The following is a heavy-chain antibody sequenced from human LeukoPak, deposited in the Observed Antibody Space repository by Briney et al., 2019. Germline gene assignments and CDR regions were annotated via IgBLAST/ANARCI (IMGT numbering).Heavy chain of an antibody. Sequence: ASVKVSCKASGYTFTSYGISWVRQAPGQGLEWMGWISAYNGNTNYAQKLQGRVTMTTDTSTSTAYMELRGLRSDDTAVYYCARDNSVEDTAWWFDPWGQGTLVTVSS. J-gene: IGHJ5*02. D-gene: IGHD4-23*01. CDR3: ARDNSVEDTAWWFDP. V-gene: IGHV1-18*01. CDR2: ISAYNGNT. CDR1: GYTFTSYG.